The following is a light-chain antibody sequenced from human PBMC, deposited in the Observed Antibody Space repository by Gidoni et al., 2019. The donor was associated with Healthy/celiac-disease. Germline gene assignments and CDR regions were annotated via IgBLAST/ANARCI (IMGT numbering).Light chain of an antibody. V-gene: IGKV3-20*01. CDR3: QQEGSSPWT. J-gene: IGKJ1*01. Sequence: EIVLTQSPGTLSLAPEERATLSCRASQSVSSSYLAWYQQKPGQAPRLLIYGASSRATGIPDSFSGGGSGTDFTLTISRLEPEEFAVYYCQQEGSSPWTFGQGTKVEIK. CDR1: QSVSSSY. CDR2: GAS.